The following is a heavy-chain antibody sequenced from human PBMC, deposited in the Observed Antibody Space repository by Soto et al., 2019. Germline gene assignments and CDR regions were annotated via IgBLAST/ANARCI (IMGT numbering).Heavy chain of an antibody. CDR3: ARDPGDFLDY. CDR2: ISSSGSTL. D-gene: IGHD2-21*02. CDR1: GFTFSNYE. Sequence: EVQLVESGGDLVQPGGSLRLSCAASGFTFSNYEMNWVRQAPGKGLEWVSYISSSGSTLSYATSVKGRVTISRDNAKSSLYLQMNSLRAEDTAVYYCARDPGDFLDYWGQGTLVTVSS. V-gene: IGHV3-48*03. J-gene: IGHJ4*02.